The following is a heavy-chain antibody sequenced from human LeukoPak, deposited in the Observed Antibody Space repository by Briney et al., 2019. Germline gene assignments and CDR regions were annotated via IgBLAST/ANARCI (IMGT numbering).Heavy chain of an antibody. J-gene: IGHJ4*02. CDR3: ARAYSGYCSSTSCQHFDY. Sequence: PSETLSLTCTVSGGSISSSSYYWSWIRQPPGKGLEWIGYIYYSGSTNYNPSLKSRVTISVDTSKNQFSLKLSSVTAADTAVYYCARAYSGYCSSTSCQHFDYWGQGTLVTVSS. D-gene: IGHD2-2*01. V-gene: IGHV4-61*01. CDR1: GGSISSSSYY. CDR2: IYYSGST.